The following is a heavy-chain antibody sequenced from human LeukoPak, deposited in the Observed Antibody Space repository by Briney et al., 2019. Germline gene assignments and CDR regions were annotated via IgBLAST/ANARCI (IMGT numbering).Heavy chain of an antibody. V-gene: IGHV3-48*03. Sequence: GGSLRLSCAASGFSFSNYEMNWVRQAPGKGREWISYITASSTTISYADSVKGRFTISRDNARNSLYLQMNGLRGEDTAVYYCAKGPGARGHFNWFDPWGQGTLVTVSS. CDR1: GFSFSNYE. CDR3: AKGPGARGHFNWFDP. CDR2: ITASSTTI. J-gene: IGHJ5*02. D-gene: IGHD5-12*01.